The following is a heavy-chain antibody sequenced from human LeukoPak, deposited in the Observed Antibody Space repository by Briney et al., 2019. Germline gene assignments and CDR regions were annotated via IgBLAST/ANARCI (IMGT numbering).Heavy chain of an antibody. J-gene: IGHJ3*02. V-gene: IGHV4-30-4*01. CDR2: IYYGGST. CDR1: NGSISSYDSY. CDR3: ARVSRGGSGSGAFDI. Sequence: PSETLSLTCTVSNGSISSYDSYWSWIRQPPGKGLDWIAYIYYGGSTDSTPSLKSRVTISVDTSKNQFSLRLTSVTAADTAVYYCARVSRGGSGSGAFDIWGQGTMVTVSS. D-gene: IGHD3-10*01.